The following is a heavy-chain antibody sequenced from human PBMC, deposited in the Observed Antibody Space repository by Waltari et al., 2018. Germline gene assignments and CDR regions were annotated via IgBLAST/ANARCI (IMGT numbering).Heavy chain of an antibody. CDR2: IYYTGNT. Sequence: QLQLQESGPGLVKPSETLSLTCTVSGVSISSSSDYWGWIRQPPGKGLEWIANIYYTGNTYYNESLKSRVTISVDTSKNQFSLKMRSVTAADTAVYYCARLARYGDSGLDYWGQGTLVSVSS. CDR1: GVSISSSSDY. D-gene: IGHD4-17*01. J-gene: IGHJ4*02. CDR3: ARLARYGDSGLDY. V-gene: IGHV4-39*01.